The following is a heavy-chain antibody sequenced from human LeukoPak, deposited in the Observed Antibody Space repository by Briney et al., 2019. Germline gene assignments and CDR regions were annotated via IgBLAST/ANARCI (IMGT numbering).Heavy chain of an antibody. CDR1: GGSFSGYY. J-gene: IGHJ4*02. CDR3: AREGDGYKLDY. Sequence: SETLSLTCAVYGGSFSGYYWSWIRQPAGKGLEWIGRIYTSGSTNYNPSLKSRVTMSVDTSKNQFSLKLSSVTAADTAVYYCAREGDGYKLDYWGQGTLVTVSS. CDR2: IYTSGST. D-gene: IGHD5-24*01. V-gene: IGHV4-4*07.